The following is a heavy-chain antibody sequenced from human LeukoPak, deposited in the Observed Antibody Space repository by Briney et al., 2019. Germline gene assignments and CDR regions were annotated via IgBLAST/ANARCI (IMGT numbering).Heavy chain of an antibody. Sequence: GESLKISCQGSGSIFTTYWIGWVRQLPGKGLEWMGIIYPGDSDTRYSPSFQGQVTISSDKSISTAYLQWSSLKASDTAMYYCARSPYYYDSTIYFDYWGQGSLVTVSP. V-gene: IGHV5-51*01. D-gene: IGHD3-22*01. CDR3: ARSPYYYDSTIYFDY. CDR1: GSIFTTYW. CDR2: IYPGDSDT. J-gene: IGHJ4*02.